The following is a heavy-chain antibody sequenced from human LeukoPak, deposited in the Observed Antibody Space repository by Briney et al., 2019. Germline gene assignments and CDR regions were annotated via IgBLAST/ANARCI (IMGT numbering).Heavy chain of an antibody. CDR2: IYHSGST. CDR1: GGSVSSGGYY. V-gene: IGHV4-30-2*01. CDR3: ARTPGIAAAGTSRYFDY. Sequence: SETLSLTCTVSGGSVSSGGYYWSWIRQPPGKGLEWIGYIYHSGSTYYNPSLKSRVTISVDRSKNQFSLNLSSVTAADTAVYCCARTPGIAAAGTSRYFDYWGQGTLVTVSS. J-gene: IGHJ4*02. D-gene: IGHD6-13*01.